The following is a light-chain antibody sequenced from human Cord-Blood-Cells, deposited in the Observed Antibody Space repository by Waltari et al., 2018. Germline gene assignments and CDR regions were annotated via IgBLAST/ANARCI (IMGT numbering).Light chain of an antibody. CDR3: SSYTSSSTLG. J-gene: IGLJ2*01. Sequence: QSALTQPASVSGSPGQSITISCTGTSSYVGGYNHVSWYQQHPGKAPKLMIYDVSKRPSGVSNRFSGSKSGNTASLTISGLQAEDEADYYCSSYTSSSTLGFGGGTKLTVL. CDR2: DVS. CDR1: SSYVGGYNH. V-gene: IGLV2-14*01.